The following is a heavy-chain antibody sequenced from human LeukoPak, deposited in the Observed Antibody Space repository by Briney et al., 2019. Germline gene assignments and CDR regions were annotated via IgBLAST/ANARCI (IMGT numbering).Heavy chain of an antibody. J-gene: IGHJ6*02. Sequence: ASETLSLTCTVSGDSTSRGSHYWSWIRQPAGKGLEWIGRIHISGTTNYNPSLKSRVTISVDTSKNQFSLKLTSVTAADTAVYYCARDNNYYYGSGEHYFYGMDVWGQGTTVTVSS. D-gene: IGHD3-10*01. CDR3: ARDNNYYYGSGEHYFYGMDV. CDR2: IHISGTT. CDR1: GDSTSRGSHY. V-gene: IGHV4-61*02.